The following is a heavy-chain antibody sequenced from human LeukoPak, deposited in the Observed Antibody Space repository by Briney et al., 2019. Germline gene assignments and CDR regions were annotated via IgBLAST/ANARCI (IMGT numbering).Heavy chain of an antibody. Sequence: SETLSLTCTVSGGSISSYYWSWIRQPPGKGLEWIGYIYTSGSTNYNPPLKSRVTISVDTSKNQFSLKLSSVTAADTAVYYCARRNWGVAMYYYYYYMDVWGKGTTVTVSS. J-gene: IGHJ6*03. CDR1: GGSISSYY. CDR3: ARRNWGVAMYYYYYYMDV. V-gene: IGHV4-4*09. CDR2: IYTSGST. D-gene: IGHD7-27*01.